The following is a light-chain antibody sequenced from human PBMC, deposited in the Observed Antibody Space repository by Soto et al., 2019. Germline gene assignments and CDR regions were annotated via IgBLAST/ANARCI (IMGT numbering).Light chain of an antibody. CDR1: QSVNNNY. V-gene: IGKV3-20*01. CDR3: QQANRFPLT. J-gene: IGKJ4*01. Sequence: ENVLTQSPGTLSLSPGEEATLSCRASQSVNNNYLAWYQQIPGQPPRLLIYGASSRATGIPDRFSGRGSGTDFTLTINRLQPEDFATYYCQQANRFPLTFDGGTKVDIK. CDR2: GAS.